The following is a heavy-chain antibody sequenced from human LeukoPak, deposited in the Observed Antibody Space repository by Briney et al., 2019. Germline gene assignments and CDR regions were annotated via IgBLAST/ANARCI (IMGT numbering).Heavy chain of an antibody. CDR2: IYPGDSDT. J-gene: IGHJ3*02. CDR3: ASPIVVVPAAMAGQAFDI. Sequence: GESLKISCKGSGYSFTSYWIGWVRQMPGKGLEWMGIIYPGDSDTRYSPSSQGQVTISADKSISTAYLQWSSLKASDTAMYYCASPIVVVPAAMAGQAFDIWGQGTMVTVSS. V-gene: IGHV5-51*01. CDR1: GYSFTSYW. D-gene: IGHD2-2*01.